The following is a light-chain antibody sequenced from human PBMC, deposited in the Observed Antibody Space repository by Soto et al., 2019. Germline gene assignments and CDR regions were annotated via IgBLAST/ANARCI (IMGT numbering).Light chain of an antibody. CDR2: DVS. CDR1: QSINNW. J-gene: IGKJ1*01. Sequence: DIQMTQSPSTLSASIGDRVTITCRASQSINNWLAWYQQKPGKAPNLLIYDVSNLGSGVPSRFSGSGSGTEFTLTISSLQPDDFATYYGQHYNDYVVWTFGQGTKVEIK. V-gene: IGKV1-5*01. CDR3: QHYNDYVVWT.